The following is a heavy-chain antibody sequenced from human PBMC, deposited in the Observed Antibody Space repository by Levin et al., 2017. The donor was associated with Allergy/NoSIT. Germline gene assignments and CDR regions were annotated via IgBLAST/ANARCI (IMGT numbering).Heavy chain of an antibody. CDR1: GFTFSSYW. CDR2: IKQDGSEK. D-gene: IGHD3-16*01. V-gene: IGHV3-7*04. Sequence: LSLTCAASGFTFSSYWMSWVRQAPGKGLEWVANIKQDGSEKYYVDSVKGRFTISRDNAKNSLYLQMNSLRAEDTAVYYCARHHVAAGRMGAFDSWGQGTMVTVSS. J-gene: IGHJ3*02. CDR3: ARHHVAAGRMGAFDS.